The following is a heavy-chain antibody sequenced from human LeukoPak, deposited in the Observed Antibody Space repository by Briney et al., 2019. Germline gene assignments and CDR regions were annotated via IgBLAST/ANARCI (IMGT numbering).Heavy chain of an antibody. J-gene: IGHJ5*02. CDR1: GFTFSSYG. CDR2: IWYDGSNK. V-gene: IGHV3-33*01. D-gene: IGHD3-10*01. Sequence: GGSLRLSCAASGFTFSSYGMHWVRQAPDKGLEWVSVIWYDGSNKYYADSVRGRFTISRDNSKNTVYLQMNSLRAEDTAVYYCVRPTAGNYKLDPWGRGTLVTVSS. CDR3: VRPTAGNYKLDP.